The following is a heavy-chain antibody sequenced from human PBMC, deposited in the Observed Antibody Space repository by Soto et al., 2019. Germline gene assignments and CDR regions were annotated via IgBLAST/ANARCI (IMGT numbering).Heavy chain of an antibody. Sequence: QVQLQESGPGLVKPSETLSLTCTVSGGSISSYYWSWIRQPPGKGLDWIGYIYYSGSTNYNPSLNSLVTISVDTSKNQFSLKLSSVTAADTAVYYCAREGTTVDSYYYYGMDVWGQGTTVTVSS. D-gene: IGHD1-1*01. CDR2: IYYSGST. J-gene: IGHJ6*02. CDR1: GGSISSYY. V-gene: IGHV4-59*01. CDR3: AREGTTVDSYYYYGMDV.